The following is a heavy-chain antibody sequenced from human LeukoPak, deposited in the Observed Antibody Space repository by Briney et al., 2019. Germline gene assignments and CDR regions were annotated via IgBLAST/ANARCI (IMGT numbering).Heavy chain of an antibody. J-gene: IGHJ6*03. CDR1: GYIFTGYY. CDR2: INPNSSGT. D-gene: IGHD2-2*02. CDR3: ARGGVVPAAIGWDYYYYYMDV. V-gene: IGHV1-2*02. Sequence: ASVKVSCKASGYIFTGYYMHWVRQAPGQGLEWMGWINPNSSGTNYAQKFEGRVTMTRDTSISTAYMELSRLRSDDTAVYYCARGGVVPAAIGWDYYYYYMDVWGKGTTVTVSS.